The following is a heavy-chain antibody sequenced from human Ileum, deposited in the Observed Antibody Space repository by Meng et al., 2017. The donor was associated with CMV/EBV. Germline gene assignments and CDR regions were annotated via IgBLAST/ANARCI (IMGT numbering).Heavy chain of an antibody. V-gene: IGHV4-4*07. J-gene: IGHJ4*02. Sequence: VQLQESGPGLVKPSETLSLTCTVSGGSISGYYWSWIRQPATKGLEWIGRVYSSGSTDYNPSLQSRVTMSVDTSKNQFSLKLTSMTAADTAVYYCARASPQRRFLSYWGQGTLVTVSS. CDR2: VYSSGST. D-gene: IGHD3-3*01. CDR3: ARASPQRRFLSY. CDR1: GGSISGYY.